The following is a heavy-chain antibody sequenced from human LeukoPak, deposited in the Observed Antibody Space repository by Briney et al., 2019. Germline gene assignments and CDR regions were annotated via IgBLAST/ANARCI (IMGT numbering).Heavy chain of an antibody. J-gene: IGHJ4*02. CDR2: ISSSGTGI. V-gene: IGHV3-48*03. Sequence: PGGSLRLSCTASGFTFNNYEMNWVRQAPGKGLEWVSYISSSGTGIYYADSVKGRFTISRDNAKLYLQMSSLRAKDTALYYCARSKKVGDDSFEYWGQGALVTVSS. CDR1: GFTFNNYE. D-gene: IGHD3-16*01. CDR3: ARSKKVGDDSFEY.